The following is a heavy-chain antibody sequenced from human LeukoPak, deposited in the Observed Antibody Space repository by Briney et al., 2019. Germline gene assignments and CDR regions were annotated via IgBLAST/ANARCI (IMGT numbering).Heavy chain of an antibody. CDR1: GYTFTSYG. Sequence: WASVKVSYKASGYTFTSYGISWVRQAPGQGLEWMGWISAYNGNTNYAQKLQGRVTMTTDTSTSTAYMELRSLRSDDTAVYYCARVRYSGYDLDISFDYWGQGTLVTVSS. CDR3: ARVRYSGYDLDISFDY. J-gene: IGHJ4*02. CDR2: ISAYNGNT. D-gene: IGHD5-12*01. V-gene: IGHV1-18*01.